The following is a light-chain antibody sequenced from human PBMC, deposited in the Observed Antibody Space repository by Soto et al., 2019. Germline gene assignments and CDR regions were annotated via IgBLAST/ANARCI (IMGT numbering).Light chain of an antibody. V-gene: IGKV3-20*01. CDR2: GAS. CDR1: QSVSNNY. CDR3: QQYGSSPPIT. J-gene: IGKJ5*01. Sequence: EIVLTQSPVTLSLSPGERATLSCRASQSVSNNYLAWYQQKPGQAPRLLIYGASSRATGIPDSFSGSGSGTDFTLSISRLEPEDFAVYYCQQYGSSPPITFGQGTRLEIK.